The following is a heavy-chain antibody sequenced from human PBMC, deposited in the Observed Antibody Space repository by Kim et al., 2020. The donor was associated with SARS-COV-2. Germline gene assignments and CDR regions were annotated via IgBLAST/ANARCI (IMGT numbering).Heavy chain of an antibody. CDR3: VREDPRAGNWFYDT. Sequence: GGSLRLSCEASGSTFSQYWLHWVRQPPGKGLVWVSRSPAHGHAAIYADSVMGRFTISRDDARNTLHLQMDSLRVEDTAVYYCVREDPRAGNWFYDTWGQGTLVTVSS. D-gene: IGHD3-9*01. J-gene: IGHJ5*02. V-gene: IGHV3-74*01. CDR1: GSTFSQYW. CDR2: SPAHGHAA.